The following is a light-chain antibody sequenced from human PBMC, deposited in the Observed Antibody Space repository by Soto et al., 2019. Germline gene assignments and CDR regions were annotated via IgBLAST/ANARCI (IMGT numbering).Light chain of an antibody. CDR1: QSVLYSSNNKNY. V-gene: IGKV4-1*01. CDR2: WAS. CDR3: QQYYTTWT. Sequence: IVMTQSPDSLAVSLGERATINCKSSQSVLYSSNNKNYLAWYQQKPGQPPKLLIYWASTRESGVPDRFSGSGSWTDFTLTISSLQAEDMAVYYCQQYYTTWTFGEGTKVEIK. J-gene: IGKJ1*01.